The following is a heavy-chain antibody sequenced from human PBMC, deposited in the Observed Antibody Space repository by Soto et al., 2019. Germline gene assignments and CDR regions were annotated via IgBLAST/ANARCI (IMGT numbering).Heavy chain of an antibody. J-gene: IGHJ4*02. CDR1: GFSFSGSA. CDR2: IRGKANNYAT. CDR3: ATDLGTTMARH. V-gene: IGHV3-73*01. D-gene: IGHD1-1*01. Sequence: GGSLRLSCAASGFSFSGSAIHWVRQASGKGLEWVARIRGKANNYATTYAVSVRGRFTISRDDSTNVAHLQMNSLRAEDTAVYYCATDLGTTMARHWGQGTLVTVSS.